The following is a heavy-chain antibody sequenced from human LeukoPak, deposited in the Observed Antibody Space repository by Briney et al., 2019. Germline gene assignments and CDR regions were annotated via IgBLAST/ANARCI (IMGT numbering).Heavy chain of an antibody. Sequence: SETLSLTCTVSGGSISSYYWSWIRQPPGKGLEWIGYIYYSGSTNYDPSLKSRVTISVDTSKNQFSLKLSSVTAADTAIYYCARDTGYLGSNYGMDVWGQGTTVTVSS. CDR3: ARDTGYLGSNYGMDV. CDR2: IYYSGST. CDR1: GGSISSYY. D-gene: IGHD3-22*01. J-gene: IGHJ6*02. V-gene: IGHV4-59*01.